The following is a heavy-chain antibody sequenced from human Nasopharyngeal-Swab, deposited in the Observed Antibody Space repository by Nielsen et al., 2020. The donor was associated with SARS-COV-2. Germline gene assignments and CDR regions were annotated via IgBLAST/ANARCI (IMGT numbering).Heavy chain of an antibody. CDR1: GFTSSSYG. Sequence: GGSLRLSCAASGFTSSSYGMHWVRQAPGKGLGWVAVIWYDGSNKYYADSVKGRFTISRDNSKNTLYLQMNSLRAEDTAVYYCARDAGGSGGGYWGQGTLVTVSS. CDR3: ARDAGGSGGGY. V-gene: IGHV3-33*01. D-gene: IGHD3-16*01. J-gene: IGHJ4*02. CDR2: IWYDGSNK.